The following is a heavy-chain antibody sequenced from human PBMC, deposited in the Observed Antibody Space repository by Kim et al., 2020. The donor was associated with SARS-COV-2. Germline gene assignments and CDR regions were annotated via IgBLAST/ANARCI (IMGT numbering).Heavy chain of an antibody. Sequence: GGSLRLSCAASGLTFSSYWMFWVRQPPGKGLLWVSHIKGDGSGTVYADSVKGRFTVSRDNARNTLYLQLSTLRAEDTAVYYCATGNNCSFDYWGPGTLVTVSS. J-gene: IGHJ4*02. CDR3: ATGNNCSFDY. D-gene: IGHD1-1*01. CDR1: GLTFSSYW. V-gene: IGHV3-74*01. CDR2: IKGDGSGT.